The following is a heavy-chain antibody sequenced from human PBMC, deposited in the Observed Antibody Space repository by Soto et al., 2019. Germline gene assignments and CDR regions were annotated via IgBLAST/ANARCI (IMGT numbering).Heavy chain of an antibody. J-gene: IGHJ4*02. CDR2: IFWYDDK. V-gene: IGHV2-5*01. D-gene: IGHD4-17*01. Sequence: QITLRESGPTLVKPTQTLTLTCTFSGFSLNTREVGVGWIRQPPGKALEWLALIFWYDDKRYSPSLKTRLTISKDTSKSQVVLTMTNMDPVDTATYYCARVRMGPRIEDYLGYYFDYWGQGTLVTVSS. CDR1: GFSLNTREVG. CDR3: ARVRMGPRIEDYLGYYFDY.